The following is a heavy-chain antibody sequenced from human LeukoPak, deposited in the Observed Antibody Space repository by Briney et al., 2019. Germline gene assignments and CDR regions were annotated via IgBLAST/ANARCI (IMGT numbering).Heavy chain of an antibody. CDR1: GFTISSYE. CDR3: ARVRAVAGGNYFDY. J-gene: IGHJ4*02. CDR2: ISSSGSTI. V-gene: IGHV3-48*03. D-gene: IGHD6-19*01. Sequence: PGGSLRLSCAASGFTISSYEMNWVRQAPGKGLEWVSYISSSGSTIYYADSVKGRFTISRDNAKNSLYLQMNSLRAEDTAVYYCARVRAVAGGNYFDYWGQGTLVTVSS.